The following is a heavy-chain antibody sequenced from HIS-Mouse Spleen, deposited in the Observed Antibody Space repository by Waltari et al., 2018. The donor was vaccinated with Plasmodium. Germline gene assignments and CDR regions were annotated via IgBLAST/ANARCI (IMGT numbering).Heavy chain of an antibody. D-gene: IGHD6-19*01. CDR3: ARGSAGDAFDI. J-gene: IGHJ3*02. CDR2: ISPYKGNT. Sequence: QVQLVQSGAEVKKPGASVKVSCKASGSTFTNSGISWVRQAPGQGLEWMGWISPYKGNTHFAQKRQGRVTMTTETYTSTAYMELRSLRSDDTAVYYCARGSAGDAFDIWGQGTMVTVSS. CDR1: GSTFTNSG. V-gene: IGHV1-18*01.